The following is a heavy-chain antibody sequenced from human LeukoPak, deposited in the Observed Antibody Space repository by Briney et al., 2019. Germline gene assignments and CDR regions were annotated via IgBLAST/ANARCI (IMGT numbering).Heavy chain of an antibody. CDR2: IDWDDDK. D-gene: IGHD3-10*01. J-gene: IGHJ4*02. CDR1: GFSLSTSGMC. Sequence: SGPTLVNPTQTLTLTCTFSGFSLSTSGMCVSWIRQPPGKALEWLALIDWDDDKYYSTSLKTRLTISKDTSKNQVVLTMTNMDPVDTATYYCARMIGNYYYGSGSPKGFDYWGQGTLVTVSS. V-gene: IGHV2-70*01. CDR3: ARMIGNYYYGSGSPKGFDY.